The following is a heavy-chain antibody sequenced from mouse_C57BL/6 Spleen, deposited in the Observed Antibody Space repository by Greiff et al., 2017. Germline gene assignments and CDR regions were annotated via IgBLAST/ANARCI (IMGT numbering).Heavy chain of an antibody. CDR1: GYTFTSYW. CDR2: IDPSDSYT. D-gene: IGHD1-1*01. Sequence: VQLQQPGAELVKPGASVKLSCKASGYTFTSYWMQWVKQRPGQGLEWIGEIDPSDSYTNYNQKFKGKATVTVDTSSSTAYMQLSSLTSEDSAVYYCATTLVAKRYAMDYWGQGTSVTVSS. CDR3: ATTLVAKRYAMDY. V-gene: IGHV1-50*01. J-gene: IGHJ4*01.